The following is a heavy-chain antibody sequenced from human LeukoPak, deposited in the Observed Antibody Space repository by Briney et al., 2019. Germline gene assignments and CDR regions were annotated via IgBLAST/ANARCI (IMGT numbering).Heavy chain of an antibody. CDR3: ARPTSGLMLPFDY. D-gene: IGHD2-15*01. CDR1: GFTFRNYA. V-gene: IGHV3-33*01. CDR2: IWYDGSNK. J-gene: IGHJ4*02. Sequence: PGGYLRRYCAASGFTFRNYALHWVRQAPGKGLEWVALIWYDGSNKYYAESVKGRFTISRDNPKNTLHLQMNSLRAEDTAVYYCARPTSGLMLPFDYWGQGTLVTVSS.